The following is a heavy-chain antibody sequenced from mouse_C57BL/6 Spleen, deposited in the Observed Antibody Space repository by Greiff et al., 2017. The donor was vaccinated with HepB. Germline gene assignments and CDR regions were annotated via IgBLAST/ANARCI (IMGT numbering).Heavy chain of an antibody. D-gene: IGHD2-4*01. J-gene: IGHJ3*01. V-gene: IGHV3-6*01. CDR2: ISYDGSN. Sequence: VQLQQSGPGLVKPSQSLSLTCSVTGYSITSGYYWNWIRQFPGNKLEWMGYISYDGSNNYNPSLKNRISITRDISKNQFFLKLNSVTTEDTATYYCARHDYTGWFAYWGQGTLVTVSA. CDR3: ARHDYTGWFAY. CDR1: GYSITSGYY.